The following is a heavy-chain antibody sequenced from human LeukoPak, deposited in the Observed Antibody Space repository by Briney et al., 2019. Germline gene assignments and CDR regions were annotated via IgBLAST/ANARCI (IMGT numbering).Heavy chain of an antibody. CDR2: IIPIFGTA. CDR3: ARGKVPPGAFDI. CDR1: GYTFTNYA. Sequence: ASVKVSCKASGYTFTNYAFSWVRQAPGQGLEWMGGIIPIFGTANYAQKFQGRVTITTDESTSTAYMELSSLRSEDTAVYYCARGKVPPGAFDIWGQGTMVTVSS. V-gene: IGHV1-69*05. J-gene: IGHJ3*02. D-gene: IGHD1-1*01.